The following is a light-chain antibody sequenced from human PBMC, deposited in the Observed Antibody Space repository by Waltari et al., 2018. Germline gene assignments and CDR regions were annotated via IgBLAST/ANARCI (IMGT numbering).Light chain of an antibody. V-gene: IGKV3-11*01. CDR2: DAS. CDR3: QQRSSWPL. CDR1: QSVSSY. Sequence: ESVLTQSPATLSLSPGERATLSCRASQSVSSYLAWYQQKPGPAPRLLIYDASNRATGIPARFSGSGSGTDFTLTISSLEPEDFAVYYCQQRSSWPLFGQGTKVEIK. J-gene: IGKJ1*01.